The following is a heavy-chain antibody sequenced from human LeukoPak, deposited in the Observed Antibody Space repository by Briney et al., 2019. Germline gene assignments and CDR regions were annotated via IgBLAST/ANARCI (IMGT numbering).Heavy chain of an antibody. D-gene: IGHD6-25*01. Sequence: GGSLRLSCAASGFTFSSYGMHWVRQAPGKGLEWVAFIRYDGSNKYYADSVKGRFTISRDNSKNTLYLQMNSLRAEDTAVYYCAKDFRAHSSALPFDYWGQGTLVTVSS. CDR1: GFTFSSYG. CDR2: IRYDGSNK. V-gene: IGHV3-30*02. CDR3: AKDFRAHSSALPFDY. J-gene: IGHJ4*02.